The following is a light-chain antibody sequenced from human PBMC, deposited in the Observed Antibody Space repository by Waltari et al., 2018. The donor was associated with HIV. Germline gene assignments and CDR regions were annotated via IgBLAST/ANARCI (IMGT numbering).Light chain of an antibody. Sequence: SYELTQPPSVSVSPGQTASIPSPGDNLGAKYACWYKQKPGQSPVLVIYQDSKGPSGIPERFSGSNSGNTATLTISGTQAMDEADYYCQAWDSSTAVVFGGGTKLTVL. V-gene: IGLV3-1*01. CDR2: QDS. CDR3: QAWDSSTAVV. CDR1: NLGAKY. J-gene: IGLJ2*01.